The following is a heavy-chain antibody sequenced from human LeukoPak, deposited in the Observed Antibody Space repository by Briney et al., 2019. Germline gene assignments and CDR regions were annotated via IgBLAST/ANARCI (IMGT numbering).Heavy chain of an antibody. D-gene: IGHD1-14*01. CDR3: ATVRLLTTDAFDI. J-gene: IGHJ3*02. V-gene: IGHV1-24*01. CDR2: FDPEDGET. Sequence: ASVKVSCKVSGYTLTELSMHWVRQAPGKGLEWMGGFDPEDGETIYAQKFQGRVTMIEDTSTDTAYMELSSLRSEDTAVYYCATVRLLTTDAFDIWGQGTMVTVSS. CDR1: GYTLTELS.